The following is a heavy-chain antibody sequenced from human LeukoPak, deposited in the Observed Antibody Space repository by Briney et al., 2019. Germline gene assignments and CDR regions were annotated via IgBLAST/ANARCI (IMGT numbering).Heavy chain of an antibody. CDR2: IYSGGST. V-gene: IGHV3-53*01. J-gene: IGHJ3*02. CDR1: GFTFSSYA. D-gene: IGHD3-22*01. CDR3: ARDLLGYYDSSGPGSAFDI. Sequence: GGSLRLSCAASGFTFSSYAMSWVRQAPGKGLEWVSVIYSGGSTYYADSVKGRFTISRDNSKNTLYLQMNSLRAEDTAVYYCARDLLGYYDSSGPGSAFDIWGQGTMVTVSS.